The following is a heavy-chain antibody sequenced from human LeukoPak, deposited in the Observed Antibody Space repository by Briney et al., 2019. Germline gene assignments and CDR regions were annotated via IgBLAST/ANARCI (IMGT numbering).Heavy chain of an antibody. CDR3: APPSYSSSWYLTGGGFDY. CDR1: GFTFSSYS. Sequence: GGSLRLSCAASGFTFSSYSMSWVRQAPGKGLEWVSVIYSGGSTYYADSVKGRFTISRDNSKNTLYLQMNSLRAEDTAVYYCAPPSYSSSWYLTGGGFDYWGQGTLVTVSS. D-gene: IGHD6-13*01. CDR2: IYSGGST. V-gene: IGHV3-66*01. J-gene: IGHJ4*02.